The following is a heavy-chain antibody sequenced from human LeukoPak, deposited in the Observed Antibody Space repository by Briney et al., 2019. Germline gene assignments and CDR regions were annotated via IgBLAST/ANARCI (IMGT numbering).Heavy chain of an antibody. Sequence: GGSLRLSCAASGFTFSGNWMSWVRQAPGKGLEWVANINQDGSEKYYVDSVKGRFTISRDNAKNSLFLQMGSLRVEDTAVYYCARESTAGYNSSWYGFRNWGQGTLVSVSS. J-gene: IGHJ1*01. CDR3: ARESTAGYNSSWYGFRN. CDR1: GFTFSGNW. V-gene: IGHV3-7*01. D-gene: IGHD6-13*01. CDR2: INQDGSEK.